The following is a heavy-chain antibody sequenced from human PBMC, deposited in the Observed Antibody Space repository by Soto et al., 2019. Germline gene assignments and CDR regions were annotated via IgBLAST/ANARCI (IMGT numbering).Heavy chain of an antibody. CDR3: AKDQWVMSAFAGTDGFDI. CDR2: ISGSGSRT. V-gene: IGHV3-23*01. D-gene: IGHD3-16*01. J-gene: IGHJ3*02. Sequence: EVQLLESGGGLVQPGGSLRLSCAVSGFTFSTYAMSWVRQTPGKGLEWVSAISGSGSRTYYANSVKGRFTISRDNYENTLSLQISSLRAEDTAVYYCAKDQWVMSAFAGTDGFDIWGQGTKVTVSS. CDR1: GFTFSTYA.